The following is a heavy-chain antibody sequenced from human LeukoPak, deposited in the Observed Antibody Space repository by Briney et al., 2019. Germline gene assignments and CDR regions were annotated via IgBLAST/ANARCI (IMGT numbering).Heavy chain of an antibody. CDR1: GVSISNGDHY. V-gene: IGHV4-31*03. Sequence: PSETLSLTCTVSGVSISNGDHYWSWIRQHPGKGLEWIGHIYYSGSTYYNPSLKSRGIISVETSKNQFSLKLSSVTAADTAVYYCARDASTPTTVTTIDAFDIWGQGTMVTVSS. CDR3: ARDASTPTTVTTIDAFDI. CDR2: IYYSGST. D-gene: IGHD4-17*01. J-gene: IGHJ3*02.